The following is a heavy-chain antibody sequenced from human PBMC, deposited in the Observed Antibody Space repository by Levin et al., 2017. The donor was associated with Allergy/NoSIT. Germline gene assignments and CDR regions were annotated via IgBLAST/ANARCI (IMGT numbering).Heavy chain of an antibody. J-gene: IGHJ3*02. CDR1: GYSFTSYW. CDR3: ATAPGGEDAFDI. D-gene: IGHD3-10*01. CDR2: IDPSDSYT. Sequence: KVSCKGSGYSFTSYWISWVRQMPGKGLEWMGRIDPSDSYTNYSPSFQGHVTISADKSISTAYLQWSSLKASDTAMYYCATAPGGEDAFDIWGQGTMVTVSS. V-gene: IGHV5-10-1*01.